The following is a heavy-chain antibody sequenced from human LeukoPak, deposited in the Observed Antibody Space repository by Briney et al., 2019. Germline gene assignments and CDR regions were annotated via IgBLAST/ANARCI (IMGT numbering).Heavy chain of an antibody. CDR1: GGSFSGYY. Sequence: PSETLSLTCAVYGGSFSGYYWSWIRQPPGKGLEWIGEINHSGSTNYNPSLKSRVTISVDTSKNQFSLKLSSVTAADTAVYYCARGIHYDFWSGYIDYWGQGTLVTVSS. V-gene: IGHV4-34*01. J-gene: IGHJ4*02. D-gene: IGHD3-3*01. CDR2: INHSGST. CDR3: ARGIHYDFWSGYIDY.